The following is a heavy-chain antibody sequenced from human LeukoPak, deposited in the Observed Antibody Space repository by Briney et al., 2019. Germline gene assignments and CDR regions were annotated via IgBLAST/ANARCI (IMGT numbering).Heavy chain of an antibody. V-gene: IGHV3-64D*06. CDR1: GFTFNSYA. Sequence: PGGSLRLSCSASGFTFNSYAMHWVRQAPGKGLEYVSGIRSNGGSTYYADSVKGRFTISRDNSKNTLYLQMSSLRAEDTAVYYCVKDRRLDYSRFDCWGQGNLVTVSS. CDR3: VKDRRLDYSRFDC. D-gene: IGHD2-15*01. J-gene: IGHJ4*02. CDR2: IRSNGGST.